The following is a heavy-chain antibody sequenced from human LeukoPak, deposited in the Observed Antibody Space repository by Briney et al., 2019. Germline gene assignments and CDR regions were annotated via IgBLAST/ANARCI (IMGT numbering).Heavy chain of an antibody. J-gene: IGHJ4*02. D-gene: IGHD6-19*01. CDR2: IIPIFGTA. CDR3: ARAEDSSGPNDY. Sequence: GASVKVSCKASGGTFSSYAISWVRQAPGQGLEWMGGIIPIFGTANYAQKFQGRVTMTTDTSTSTAYMELRSLRSDDTAVYYCARAEDSSGPNDYWGQGTLVTVSS. V-gene: IGHV1-69*05. CDR1: GGTFSSYA.